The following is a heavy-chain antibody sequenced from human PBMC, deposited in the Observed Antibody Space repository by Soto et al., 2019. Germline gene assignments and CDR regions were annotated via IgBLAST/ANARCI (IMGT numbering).Heavy chain of an antibody. CDR1: GFTFSSYS. Sequence: EVQLVESGGGLVKPGGSLRLSCAASGFTFSSYSMNWVRQAPGKGLEWVSSISSSSYIYYADSVKGRFTISRDNAKNSLYLQMNSLRAEDTAVYYCARDIVVVVAANDAFDIWGQGTMVTVSS. CDR3: ARDIVVVVAANDAFDI. CDR2: ISSSSYI. J-gene: IGHJ3*02. D-gene: IGHD2-15*01. V-gene: IGHV3-21*01.